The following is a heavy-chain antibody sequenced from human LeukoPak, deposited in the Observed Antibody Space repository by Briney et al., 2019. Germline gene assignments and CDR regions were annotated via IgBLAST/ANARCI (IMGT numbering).Heavy chain of an antibody. V-gene: IGHV4-61*02. Sequence: SQTLSLTCTVSGGSISSGSYYWSWIRQPAGKGLEWIGRIYTSGSTNYNPSLKSRVTISVDTSKNQFSLKLSSVTAADTAVYYCARVRFGTSDAFDIWGQGTMVTVSS. J-gene: IGHJ3*02. CDR2: IYTSGST. CDR3: ARVRFGTSDAFDI. D-gene: IGHD6-13*01. CDR1: GGSISSGSYY.